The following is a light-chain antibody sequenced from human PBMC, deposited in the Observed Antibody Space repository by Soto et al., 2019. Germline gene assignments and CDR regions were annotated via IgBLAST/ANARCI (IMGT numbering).Light chain of an antibody. J-gene: IGLJ1*01. V-gene: IGLV2-14*01. CDR3: CSYAGSNTHYV. CDR2: EVN. Sequence: QSALTQPASLSGSPGQSITISCTGTSSDIGAYDYVSWFQQHPGKAPKLMISEVNNRPSGVSNRFSGSKSGNSASLTISGLQAEDEADYYCCSYAGSNTHYVFGTGTKVTVL. CDR1: SSDIGAYDY.